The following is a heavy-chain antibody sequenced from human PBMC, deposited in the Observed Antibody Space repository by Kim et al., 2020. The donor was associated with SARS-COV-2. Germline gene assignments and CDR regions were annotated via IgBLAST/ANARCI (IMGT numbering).Heavy chain of an antibody. CDR2: GRT. CDR3: ARELEGWFDP. Sequence: GRTTYTPSLMSQVTISVDTSKNQFSLKLSSVTAANTAVYYCARELEGWFDPWGQGTLVTVSS. D-gene: IGHD1-1*01. J-gene: IGHJ5*02. V-gene: IGHV4-34*09.